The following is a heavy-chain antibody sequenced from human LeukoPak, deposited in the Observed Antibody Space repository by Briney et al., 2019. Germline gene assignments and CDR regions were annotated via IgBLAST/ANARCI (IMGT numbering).Heavy chain of an antibody. J-gene: IGHJ6*03. CDR2: ISNSGST. CDR3: GRDALVGYFSYFYIDV. V-gene: IGHV4-59*11. Sequence: SDTLSLTCTVSDAPIRSHYWTWIRQSPVKGLEWIGDISNSGSTKYNPSLRSRVTISIDTSKSQFSLRLSSVTAADTAVYYCGRDALVGYFSYFYIDVWGKGSTVTVSS. CDR1: DAPIRSHY. D-gene: IGHD2-15*01.